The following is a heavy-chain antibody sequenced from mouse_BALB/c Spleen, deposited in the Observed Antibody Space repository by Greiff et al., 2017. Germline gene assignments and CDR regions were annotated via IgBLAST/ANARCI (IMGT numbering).Heavy chain of an antibody. V-gene: IGHV1-62-2*01. CDR1: GYTFTEYT. CDR3: ARLTTATSYFDV. Sequence: QVQLQQSGAELVKPGASVKLSCKASGYTFTEYTIHWVKQRSGQGLEWIGWFYPGSGSIKYTEKFKDTATLTADKSSSTVYMELSRLTSEDSAVYFCARLTTATSYFDVWGAGTTVTVSS. J-gene: IGHJ1*01. D-gene: IGHD1-2*01. CDR2: FYPGSGSI.